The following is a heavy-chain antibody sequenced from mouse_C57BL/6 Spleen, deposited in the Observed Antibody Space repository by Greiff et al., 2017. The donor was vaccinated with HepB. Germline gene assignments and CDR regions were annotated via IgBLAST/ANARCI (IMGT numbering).Heavy chain of an antibody. CDR3: ARGLTGTSRYFDV. CDR1: GYTFTSYW. CDR2: IYPSDSET. J-gene: IGHJ1*03. Sequence: QVQLKQPGAELVRPGSSVKLSCKASGYTFTSYWMDWVKQRPGQGLEWIGNIYPSDSETHYNQKFKDKATLTVDKSSSTAYMQLSSLTSEDSAVYYCARGLTGTSRYFDVWGTGTTVTVSS. D-gene: IGHD4-1*01. V-gene: IGHV1-61*01.